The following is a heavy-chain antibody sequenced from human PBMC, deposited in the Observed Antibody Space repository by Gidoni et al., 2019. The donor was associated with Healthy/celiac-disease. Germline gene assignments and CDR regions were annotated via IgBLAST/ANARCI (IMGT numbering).Heavy chain of an antibody. CDR2: IKSKTDGWTT. D-gene: IGHD6-13*01. J-gene: IGHJ4*02. CDR1: GFTVSNAG. CDR3: TTDILSSSWWGGFDY. V-gene: IGHV3-15*01. Sequence: EVQLVESGGGLVKPGGSLRLSCAAAGFTVSNAGMSWVRQAPGKGLEWVGRIKSKTDGWTTDYAAPVNGRFTISRDDSKNTLYLKMNSLKTEDTAVYYCTTDILSSSWWGGFDYWGQGTLVTVSS.